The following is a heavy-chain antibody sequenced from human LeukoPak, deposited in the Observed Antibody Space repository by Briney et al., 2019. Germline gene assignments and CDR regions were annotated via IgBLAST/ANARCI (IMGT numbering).Heavy chain of an antibody. D-gene: IGHD3-3*01. V-gene: IGHV3-53*01. J-gene: IGHJ4*02. CDR3: AREGVSKEGFDY. CDR2: IYSGGST. Sequence: GGSLRLSCAASGFTVSSNYMSWVRQAPGKGLEWVSVIYSGGSTYYADSVKGRFTISRDNSKNTLYLQMNSLRAEDTAVYYCAREGVSKEGFDYWGQGTLVTVSS. CDR1: GFTVSSNY.